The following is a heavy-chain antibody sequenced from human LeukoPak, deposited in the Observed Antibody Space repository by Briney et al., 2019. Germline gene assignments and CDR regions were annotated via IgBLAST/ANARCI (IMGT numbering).Heavy chain of an antibody. J-gene: IGHJ4*02. V-gene: IGHV3-74*01. CDR1: GFTFRNYW. Sequence: GGSLRLSCVASGFTFRNYWMHWVRQAPGKGLVWVSRIHGDGIATNYADSVKGRFTISRDNAKNTTYLQMNSLRAEDSAVYYCARAWSTTEVTPADYWGQGTLVTVSS. CDR3: ARAWSTTEVTPADY. CDR2: IHGDGIAT. D-gene: IGHD4-23*01.